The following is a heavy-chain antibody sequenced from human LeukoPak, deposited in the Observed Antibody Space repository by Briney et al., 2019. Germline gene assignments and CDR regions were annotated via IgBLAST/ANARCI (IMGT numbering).Heavy chain of an antibody. J-gene: IGHJ3*02. V-gene: IGHV4-34*01. CDR3: ASLGAMKNAFDI. CDR1: GGSFSGYY. D-gene: IGHD1-26*01. Sequence: SETLSLTCAVYGGSFSGYYWSWIRQPPGKGLEWIGEINHSGSTNYNPSLKSRVTISVDTSKNQFSLKLSSVTAADTAVYYCASLGAMKNAFDIWGQGTMVTVSS. CDR2: INHSGST.